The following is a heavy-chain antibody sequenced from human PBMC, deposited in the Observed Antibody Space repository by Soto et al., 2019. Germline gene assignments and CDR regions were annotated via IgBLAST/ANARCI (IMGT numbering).Heavy chain of an antibody. CDR2: ISYDGTEK. D-gene: IGHD4-17*01. CDR1: GFTLRSYG. V-gene: IGHV3-30*18. CDR3: AKDGHYGDPPDY. J-gene: IGHJ4*02. Sequence: QVQLVESGGGVVQPGRSLSLSCAASGFTLRSYGMYWVRQAPGKGLECVAVISYDGTEKYYADSVKGRFTISRDTSKNTLYLQMNSLRAEDTAVYYCAKDGHYGDPPDYWGQGTLVTVSS.